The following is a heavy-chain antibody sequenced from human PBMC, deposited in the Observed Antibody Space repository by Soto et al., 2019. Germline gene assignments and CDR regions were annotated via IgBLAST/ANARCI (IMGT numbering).Heavy chain of an antibody. D-gene: IGHD1-26*01. CDR2: ISCDGGST. CDR3: AKAGVIVGATASFFLDY. Sequence: GGSLRLSCAASGFTFDDYTMHWVRQAPGKGLEWVSLISCDGGSTYYADSVKGRFTISRDNSKNSLYLQMNRLRTEDTALYYCAKAGVIVGATASFFLDYWGQGTLVTVSS. CDR1: GFTFDDYT. V-gene: IGHV3-43*01. J-gene: IGHJ4*02.